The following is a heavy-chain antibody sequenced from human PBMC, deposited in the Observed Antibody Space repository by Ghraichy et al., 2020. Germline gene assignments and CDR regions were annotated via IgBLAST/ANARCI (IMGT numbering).Heavy chain of an antibody. CDR2: ISGYNGNT. D-gene: IGHD1-7*01. CDR3: ARDLHMNYHPVLYYFDY. Sequence: ASVKVSCKTSGYTFTSYGFSWVRQAPGQGLEWMGWISGYNGNTNYAQKFQGRVAMTTDTSTNTAYMELRSLRSDDTAVYYCARDLHMNYHPVLYYFDYWGQGTLVTVSS. CDR1: GYTFTSYG. J-gene: IGHJ4*02. V-gene: IGHV1-18*01.